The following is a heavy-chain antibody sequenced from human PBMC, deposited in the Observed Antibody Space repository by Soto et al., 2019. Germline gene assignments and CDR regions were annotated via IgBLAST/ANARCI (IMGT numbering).Heavy chain of an antibody. Sequence: HPGGSLRLSCAASGFTFSSYAMHWVRQAPGKGLEYVSAISSNGGSTYYADSVKGRFTISRDNSKNTLYLQMGSLRAEDMAVYYCARGLSRIAAAGPFDYWRQGTLVTVSS. CDR2: ISSNGGST. CDR1: GFTFSSYA. V-gene: IGHV3-64*02. J-gene: IGHJ4*02. D-gene: IGHD6-13*01. CDR3: ARGLSRIAAAGPFDY.